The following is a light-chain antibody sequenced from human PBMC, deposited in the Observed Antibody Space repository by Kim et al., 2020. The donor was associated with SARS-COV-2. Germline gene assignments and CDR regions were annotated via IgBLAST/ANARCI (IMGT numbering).Light chain of an antibody. J-gene: IGKJ1*01. CDR2: DAS. CDR3: QQYDDLPWT. CDR1: HDISNY. Sequence: DIQMTQSPSSLSASVGDRVTISCQASHDISNYLNWYQHKPGKAPQLLIYDASNLKTGVPSRFSGSGSGTDFTFTISSLQPEDIAVYYCQQYDDLPWTFGQGTKVEIK. V-gene: IGKV1-33*01.